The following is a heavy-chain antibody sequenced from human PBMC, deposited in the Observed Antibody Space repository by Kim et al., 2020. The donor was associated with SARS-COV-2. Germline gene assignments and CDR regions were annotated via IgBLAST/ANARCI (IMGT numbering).Heavy chain of an antibody. V-gene: IGHV4-59*01. J-gene: IGHJ4*02. CDR2: IYYSGST. D-gene: IGHD6-19*01. CDR3: ARVVSGRAYSSGWYPDY. Sequence: SETLSLTCTVSGGSISSYYWSWIRQPPVKGLEWIGYIYYSGSTNYNPSLKSRVTISVDTSKNQFSLKLSSVTAADTAVYYCARVVSGRAYSSGWYPDYWGQGTLVTVSS. CDR1: GGSISSYY.